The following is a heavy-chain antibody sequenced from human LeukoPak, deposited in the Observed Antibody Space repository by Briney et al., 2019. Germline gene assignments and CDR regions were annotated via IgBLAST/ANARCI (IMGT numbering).Heavy chain of an antibody. Sequence: ASVKVSCKASGYTFTSYDINWVRQATGQGLEWMGWMNPNSGNTGYAQKFQGRVTMTRNTSISTAYMELSSLRSEDTAVYYCVRASYYDSTGYVKDNFDYWGQGTLVTVSS. V-gene: IGHV1-8*01. CDR1: GYTFTSYD. J-gene: IGHJ4*02. CDR2: MNPNSGNT. CDR3: VRASYYDSTGYVKDNFDY. D-gene: IGHD3-22*01.